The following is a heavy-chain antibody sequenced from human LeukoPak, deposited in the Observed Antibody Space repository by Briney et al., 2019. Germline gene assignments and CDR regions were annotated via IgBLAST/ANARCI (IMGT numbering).Heavy chain of an antibody. CDR3: ARDSSSGVDY. D-gene: IGHD6-6*01. CDR2: IYYSGST. V-gene: IGHV4-59*11. Sequence: PSETLSLTCVVSGASISRHYWSWIRQPPGKGLEWIGYIYYSGSTNYNPSLKSRVTMSVDTSKNQFSLKLSSVTAADTAVYYCARDSSSGVDYWGQGTLVTVSS. J-gene: IGHJ4*02. CDR1: GASISRHY.